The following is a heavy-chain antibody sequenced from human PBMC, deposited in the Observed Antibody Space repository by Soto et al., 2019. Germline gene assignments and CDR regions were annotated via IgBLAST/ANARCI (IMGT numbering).Heavy chain of an antibody. CDR1: EDTFSTYA. Sequence: QVQLVQSGAEVRRPGSSVKVSCKASEDTFSTYAIGWVRQAPGQGLEWMGGIIPIFDTTNYAQSFRDRVTITADKSTNTVYMELSSLRFEDTAFYYCARSHRRSVDSYSGFHAWGPGTTVTVSS. J-gene: IGHJ6*02. V-gene: IGHV1-69*06. CDR3: ARSHRRSVDSYSGFHA. D-gene: IGHD2-15*01. CDR2: IIPIFDTT.